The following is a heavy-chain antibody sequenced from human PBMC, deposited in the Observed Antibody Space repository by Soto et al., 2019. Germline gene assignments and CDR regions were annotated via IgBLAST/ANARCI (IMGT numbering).Heavy chain of an antibody. CDR3: ARLPWAHYGGLFDP. CDR2: IHYSGNT. D-gene: IGHD4-17*01. Sequence: SETLSLTCTVSGGSISSYYWSWIRQPPGKGLEWIGNIHYSGNTNYNPSLKSRVTISVDTSKNHFSLKLSSVTAADTAVYYCARLPWAHYGGLFDPWGQGTLVTVS. V-gene: IGHV4-59*01. J-gene: IGHJ5*02. CDR1: GGSISSYY.